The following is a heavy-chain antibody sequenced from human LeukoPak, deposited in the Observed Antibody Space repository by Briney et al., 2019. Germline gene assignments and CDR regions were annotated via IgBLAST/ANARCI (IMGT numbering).Heavy chain of an antibody. J-gene: IGHJ5*02. Sequence: QPGRSLRLSCAAPGFTFSSYGMHWVRQAPGKGLEWVAVIWYDGSNEYYADSVKGRFTISRDTSKSTLYLQMNSLRAEDTAVYYCARGALQLVPRTGFDPWGQGTLVTVSS. CDR2: IWYDGSNE. CDR1: GFTFSSYG. D-gene: IGHD6-13*01. V-gene: IGHV3-33*01. CDR3: ARGALQLVPRTGFDP.